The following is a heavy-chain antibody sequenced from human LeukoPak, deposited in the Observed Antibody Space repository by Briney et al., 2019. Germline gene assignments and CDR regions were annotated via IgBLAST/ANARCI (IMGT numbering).Heavy chain of an antibody. CDR1: GFTFSSYA. Sequence: GGSLRLSCAASGFTFSSYAMHWVRQAPGKGLEWVAVISYDGSNKYYADSVKGRFTISRDNSKNTLYLQMNSLRAEDTAVYYCAKDRGGSSWYYYHYYYYMDVWGKGTTVTVSS. CDR3: AKDRGGSSWYYYHYYYYMDV. CDR2: ISYDGSNK. V-gene: IGHV3-30*04. D-gene: IGHD6-13*01. J-gene: IGHJ6*03.